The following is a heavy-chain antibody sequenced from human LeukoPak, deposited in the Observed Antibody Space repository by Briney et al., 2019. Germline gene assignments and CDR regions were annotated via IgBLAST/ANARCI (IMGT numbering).Heavy chain of an antibody. CDR1: GFSFSDYY. V-gene: IGHV3-11*01. J-gene: IGHJ6*02. Sequence: PGGSLRLSCAASGFSFSDYYMSWIRQAPGKGLEGVSYMSNSGSTIYYADSVKGRFTISRDNAKNSLYLQMNSLRAEDTAVYYCARDQTPIAVAASSMDVWGQGTTVPVSS. D-gene: IGHD6-19*01. CDR3: ARDQTPIAVAASSMDV. CDR2: MSNSGSTI.